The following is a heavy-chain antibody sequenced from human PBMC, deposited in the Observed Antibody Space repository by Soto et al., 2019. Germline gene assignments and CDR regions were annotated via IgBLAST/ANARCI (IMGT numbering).Heavy chain of an antibody. CDR1: GGSFSGYY. J-gene: IGHJ6*03. CDR2: INHSGST. D-gene: IGHD3-22*01. V-gene: IGHV4-34*01. CDR3: ARGVVIVRADYYYYMDV. Sequence: QVQLQQWGAGLLKPSETLSLTCAVYGGSFSGYYWSWIRQPPGKGLEGIGEINHSGSTNYNPSPKSRVTISVDTSKNQFSLKLSSVTAADTAVYYCARGVVIVRADYYYYMDVWGKGTTVTVSS.